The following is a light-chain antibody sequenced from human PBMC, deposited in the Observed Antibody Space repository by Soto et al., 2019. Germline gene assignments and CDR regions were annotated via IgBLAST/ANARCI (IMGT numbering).Light chain of an antibody. CDR1: EAISSNC. J-gene: IGKJ3*01. CDR3: QQCGAPPFT. Sequence: EIVLTQSPGTLSLSPGERATLSCRASEAISSNCLVWYQVKSGRAPRVLIHSASIRATDIPDRFSGGGSGTDFSLTISRLQREDVAVYYCQQCGAPPFTFGPGTKVVIK. V-gene: IGKV3-20*01. CDR2: SAS.